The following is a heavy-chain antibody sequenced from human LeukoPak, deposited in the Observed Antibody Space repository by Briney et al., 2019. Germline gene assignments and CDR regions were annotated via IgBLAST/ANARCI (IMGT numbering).Heavy chain of an antibody. J-gene: IGHJ4*02. D-gene: IGHD3-22*01. CDR1: GGSFSGYY. V-gene: IGHV4-34*01. CDR3: ARGTYYYDSSGYYFDY. CDR2: INHRGST. Sequence: PSETLSLTCAVYGGSFSGYYWSWIRQPPGKGLEWIGEINHRGSTNYNPSLKSRVTISVDRSKNQFSLELSSVTAADTAVYYCARGTYYYDSSGYYFDYWGQGTLVTVSS.